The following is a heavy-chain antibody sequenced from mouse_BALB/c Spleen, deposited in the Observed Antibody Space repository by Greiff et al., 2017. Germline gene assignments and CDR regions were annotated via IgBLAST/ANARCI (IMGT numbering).Heavy chain of an antibody. D-gene: IGHD1-1*01. CDR1: GFSLTSYG. CDR2: IWAGGST. J-gene: IGHJ1*01. CDR3: ARDPNYYGSSYWYFDG. V-gene: IGHV2-9*02. Sequence: VQRVESGPGLVAPSQSLSITCTVSGFSLTSYGVHWVRQPPGKGLEWLGVIWAGGSTNYNSALMSRLSISKDNSKSQVFLKMNSLQTDDTAMYYCARDPNYYGSSYWYFDGWGAGTTVTVSS.